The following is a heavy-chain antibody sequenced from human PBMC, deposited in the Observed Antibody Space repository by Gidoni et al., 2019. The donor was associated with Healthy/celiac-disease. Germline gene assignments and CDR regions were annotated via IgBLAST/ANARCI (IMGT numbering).Heavy chain of an antibody. CDR2: IYYSGST. V-gene: IGHV4-39*01. J-gene: IGHJ4*02. CDR3: ASILTGRYYFDY. Sequence: QLQLPESGPGLVKPSETLSLTCTVSGGSISSSSYYWGWIRQPPGKGLEWIGSIYYSGSTYYNPSLKSRVTISVDTSKNQFSLKLSSVTAADTAVYYCASILTGRYYFDYWGQGTLVTVSS. CDR1: GGSISSSSYY. D-gene: IGHD3-9*01.